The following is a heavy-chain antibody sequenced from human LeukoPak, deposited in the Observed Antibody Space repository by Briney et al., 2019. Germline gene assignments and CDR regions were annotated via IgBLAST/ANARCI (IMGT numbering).Heavy chain of an antibody. CDR3: AREFYYYDSSGPNWFDP. CDR1: GFTFGSYA. Sequence: PGGSLRLSCAASGFTFGSYAMNWVRQAPGKGLEWVAVIWYDGSNKYYADSVKGRFTISRDNSKNTLYLQMNSLRAEDTAVYYCAREFYYYDSSGPNWFDPWGQGTLVTVSS. CDR2: IWYDGSNK. V-gene: IGHV3-33*08. J-gene: IGHJ5*02. D-gene: IGHD3-22*01.